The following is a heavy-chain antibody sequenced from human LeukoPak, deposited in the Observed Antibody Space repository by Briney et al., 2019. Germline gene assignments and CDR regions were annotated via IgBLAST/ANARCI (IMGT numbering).Heavy chain of an antibody. D-gene: IGHD6-6*01. CDR1: GYTLTELS. J-gene: IGHJ4*02. CDR3: ARRIAARPHPFDY. CDR2: FDPEDGET. V-gene: IGHV1-24*01. Sequence: ASVKVSCKVSGYTLTELSMHWVRQAPGKGLEWMGGFDPEDGETIYAQKFQGRVTMTRNTSISTAYMELSSLRSEDTAVYYCARRIAARPHPFDYWGQGPLVTVSS.